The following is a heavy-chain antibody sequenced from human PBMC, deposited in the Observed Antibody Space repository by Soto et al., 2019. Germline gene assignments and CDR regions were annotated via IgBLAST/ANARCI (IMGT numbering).Heavy chain of an antibody. V-gene: IGHV1-69*13. CDR2: VISLFGAA. CDR1: GGTFSSHS. Sequence: SVKVSCKASGGTFSSHSINWVRQAPGQGLEWMGGVISLFGAANYAHNFKGRVTITADQSTSTAYMELNSLRSDDTAVYYCAREVGYGDFSAALLDWGQGTLVTVSS. J-gene: IGHJ4*02. CDR3: AREVGYGDFSAALLD. D-gene: IGHD4-17*01.